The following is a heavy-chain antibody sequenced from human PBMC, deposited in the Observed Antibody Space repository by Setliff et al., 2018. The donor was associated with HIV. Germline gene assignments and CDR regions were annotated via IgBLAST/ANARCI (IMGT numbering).Heavy chain of an antibody. Sequence: SVKVSCKASGGTFSSYVISWVRQAPGQGPEWMGGIIPMYGVTNYAQKFQGRVTLTTDDSTSTAYMELSSLRSEDTAVYYCALPYCSCGNCWSSASLPPAGWFDPWGQGTLVTVSS. CDR3: ALPYCSCGNCWSSASLPPAGWFDP. V-gene: IGHV1-69*05. CDR2: IIPMYGVT. J-gene: IGHJ5*02. D-gene: IGHD2-15*01. CDR1: GGTFSSYV.